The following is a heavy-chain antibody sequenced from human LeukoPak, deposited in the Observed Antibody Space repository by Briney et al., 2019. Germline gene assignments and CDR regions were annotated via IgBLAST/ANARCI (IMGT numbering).Heavy chain of an antibody. J-gene: IGHJ4*02. V-gene: IGHV3-23*01. Sequence: GGSLRLSCVASGFTFNNYAMSWARQAPGKGLEWVSTISGSGGSTFYADSVKGRFIISRDNSKNTVYLQTNSLRVEDAAVYFCAKRARGYCSSTNCGTDYWGQGTLVTVSS. CDR1: GFTFNNYA. CDR3: AKRARGYCSSTNCGTDY. D-gene: IGHD2-2*01. CDR2: ISGSGGST.